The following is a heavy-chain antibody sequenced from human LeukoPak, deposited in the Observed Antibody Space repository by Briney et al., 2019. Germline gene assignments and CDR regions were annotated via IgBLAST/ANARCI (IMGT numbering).Heavy chain of an antibody. CDR2: INHSGST. D-gene: IGHD6-19*01. V-gene: IGHV4-34*01. J-gene: IGHJ4*02. Sequence: SETLSLTCAVYGGSFSGYYWSWIRQPPGKGLEWIGEINHSGSTNYNPSLKSRVTISVDTSKNQFSLKLSSVTAADTAVYYCARVPGQWLVQTSYYFDYWGQGTLVTVSS. CDR3: ARVPGQWLVQTSYYFDY. CDR1: GGSFSGYY.